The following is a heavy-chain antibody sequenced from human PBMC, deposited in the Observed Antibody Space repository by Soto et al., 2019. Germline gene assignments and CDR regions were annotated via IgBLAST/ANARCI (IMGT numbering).Heavy chain of an antibody. CDR3: ARGSNVDKFDS. V-gene: IGHV4-30-4*08. CDR1: GGSVSCGGYF. J-gene: IGHJ4*02. D-gene: IGHD1-1*01. Sequence: QVQLQESGPGLVEPSQTLSLTCTVSGGSVSCGGYFWSWIRQSPGKGIEWFGLINNTVSTYGKPSLKSRLIISVVTSKNQCSVKLISVTATDTAVYVCARGSNVDKFDSWGQATLVTVSS. CDR2: INNTVST.